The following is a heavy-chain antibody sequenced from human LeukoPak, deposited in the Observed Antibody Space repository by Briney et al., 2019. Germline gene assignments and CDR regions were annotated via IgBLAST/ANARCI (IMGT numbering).Heavy chain of an antibody. CDR2: FYVGGAT. D-gene: IGHD5-24*01. V-gene: IGHV3-53*01. Sequence: PGGSLRLSSSASGFTFNNYAMHWVRQAPGKGLEWVSVFYVGGATYYADSVKGRFTISRDNSENTLYLQMKSLRAEDTAVYYCARGDGYNFFDYWGQGTLVTVSS. J-gene: IGHJ4*02. CDR3: ARGDGYNFFDY. CDR1: GFTFNNYA.